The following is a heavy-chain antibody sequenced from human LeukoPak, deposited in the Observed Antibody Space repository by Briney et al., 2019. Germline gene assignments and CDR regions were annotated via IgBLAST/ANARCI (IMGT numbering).Heavy chain of an antibody. Sequence: DSVKVSCKASGYTFTSYGISWVRQAPRQGLEWMGWISAYNGNTNYAQKLQGRVTMTTDTSTSTAYMELGSLRSDDTAVCYCARTGIWSDMEDWFDPWGQGTLVTVSS. J-gene: IGHJ5*02. V-gene: IGHV1-18*04. CDR2: ISAYNGNT. CDR1: GYTFTSYG. D-gene: IGHD3-3*01. CDR3: ARTGIWSDMEDWFDP.